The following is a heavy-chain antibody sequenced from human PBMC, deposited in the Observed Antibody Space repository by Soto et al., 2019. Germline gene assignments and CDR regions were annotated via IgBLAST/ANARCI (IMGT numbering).Heavy chain of an antibody. Sequence: GGSLRLSCAASGFTFSSYAMHWVRQAPGKGLEWVAVISYDGSNKYYADSVKGRFTISRDNSKNTLYLQMNSLRAEDTAVYYCARARKTYDSSGYYYLYYYYYGMDVWGQGTTVTVSS. D-gene: IGHD3-22*01. CDR2: ISYDGSNK. J-gene: IGHJ6*02. V-gene: IGHV3-30-3*01. CDR1: GFTFSSYA. CDR3: ARARKTYDSSGYYYLYYYYYGMDV.